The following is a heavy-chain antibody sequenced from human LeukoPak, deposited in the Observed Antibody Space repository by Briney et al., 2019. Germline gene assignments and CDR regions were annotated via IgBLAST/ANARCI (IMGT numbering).Heavy chain of an antibody. CDR2: ISYDGTNK. CDR3: AKDARAASGTSWFDP. CDR1: GFTFSSYG. J-gene: IGHJ5*02. Sequence: SGGSLRLSCAASGFTFSSYGMHWVRQAPGKGLEDVAVISYDGTNKYYVDSVKGRFTIPRDNSKNTLYLQMNSLRAEDTAVYYCAKDARAASGTSWFDPWGQGTLVTVSS. D-gene: IGHD6-13*01. V-gene: IGHV3-30*18.